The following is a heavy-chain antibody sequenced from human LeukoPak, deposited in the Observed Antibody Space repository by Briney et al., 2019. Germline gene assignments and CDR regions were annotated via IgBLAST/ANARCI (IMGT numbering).Heavy chain of an antibody. CDR3: ARGVRYFDWLVVVEFGMDV. Sequence: GSVTVSCKASGYTFTSYYMHGVRQAPGQGGEGMGIINPSGGSTNYAQKFQGTLTMTRDPSTSTVYMELSSLRSADTAMYYCARGVRYFDWLVVVEFGMDVWGKGTTVTVSS. V-gene: IGHV1-46*01. CDR1: GYTFTSYY. D-gene: IGHD3-9*01. J-gene: IGHJ6*04. CDR2: INPSGGST.